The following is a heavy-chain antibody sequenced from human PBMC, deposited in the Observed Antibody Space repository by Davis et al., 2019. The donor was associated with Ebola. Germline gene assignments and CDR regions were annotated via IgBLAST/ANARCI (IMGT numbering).Heavy chain of an antibody. CDR2: PTVYNCDT. V-gene: IGHV1-18*04. CDR3: ARARGVGATSIAWFDP. D-gene: IGHD1-26*01. Sequence: AASVKVSCKASGYTFRMYGITWVRXAPGPXLDSXXLPTVYNCDTKYAQNLQGRVTMTTDTSTSTAYMELRSLRSDDTAVYYCARARGVGATSIAWFDPWGQGTLVTVSS. CDR1: GYTFRMYG. J-gene: IGHJ5*02.